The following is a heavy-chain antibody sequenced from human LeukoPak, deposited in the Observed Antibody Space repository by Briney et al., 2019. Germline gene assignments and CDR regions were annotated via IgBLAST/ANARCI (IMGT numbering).Heavy chain of an antibody. CDR3: ARDNYTYSSGLYYFDY. Sequence: ASVKVSCKASGYTFTSYGISWVRQAPGQGLEWMGWISAYNGNTNYAQKLQGRVTMTTDTSTSTAYMELRSLRSDDTAVYYCARDNYTYSSGLYYFDYWGQGTLVTVSS. CDR2: ISAYNGNT. D-gene: IGHD6-19*01. CDR1: GYTFTSYG. V-gene: IGHV1-18*01. J-gene: IGHJ4*02.